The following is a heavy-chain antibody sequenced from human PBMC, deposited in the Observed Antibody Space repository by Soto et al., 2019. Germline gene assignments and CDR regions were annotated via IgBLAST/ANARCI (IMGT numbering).Heavy chain of an antibody. J-gene: IGHJ6*02. CDR1: GGSISSGGYY. D-gene: IGHD6-6*01. CDR2: IYYSGST. Sequence: SETLSLTCAVSGGSISSGGYYWSWIRQHPGKGLEWIGYIYYSGSTYYNPSLKSRVTISVDTSKNQFSLKLGSVTAADTAVYYCASLGAARHKYYYYYGMDVWGQGTTVTVSS. V-gene: IGHV4-31*11. CDR3: ASLGAARHKYYYYYGMDV.